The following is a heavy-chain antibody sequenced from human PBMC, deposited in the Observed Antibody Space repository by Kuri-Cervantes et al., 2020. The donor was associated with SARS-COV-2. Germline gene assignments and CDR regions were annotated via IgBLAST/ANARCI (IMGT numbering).Heavy chain of an antibody. D-gene: IGHD2-2*01. CDR1: GFPFSNSW. J-gene: IGHJ4*02. CDR3: PRTLVD. Sequence: GGSLRLSCAASGFPFSNSWMDWVRQAPGGRLEWVANISTDGNEKYDLDTVKGRFSVSRDNAQNSLYLQMNNLGAEDTALYYCPRTLVDWGQGALVTVSS. CDR2: ISTDGNEK. V-gene: IGHV3-7*05.